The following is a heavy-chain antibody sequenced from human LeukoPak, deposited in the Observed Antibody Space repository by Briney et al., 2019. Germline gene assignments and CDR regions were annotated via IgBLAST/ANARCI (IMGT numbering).Heavy chain of an antibody. CDR2: ISPSGSDT. CDR1: RFTFGVYE. V-gene: IGHV3-48*03. J-gene: IGHJ4*02. D-gene: IGHD1-26*01. Sequence: GGSLRLSCAASRFTFGVYEMNWVRQAPGEGLEWVSYISPSGSDTKYADSVKGRFSISRDNAMNSVYLQMNNLRAEDTAVYYCARDEVGATTEFDSWGQGALVTVSS. CDR3: ARDEVGATTEFDS.